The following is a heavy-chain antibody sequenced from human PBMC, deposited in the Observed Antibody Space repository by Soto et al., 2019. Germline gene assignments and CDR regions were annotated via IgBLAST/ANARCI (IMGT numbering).Heavy chain of an antibody. CDR2: INHSGST. J-gene: IGHJ4*02. CDR3: ASNYGDYARDLDY. Sequence: QVQLQQWGAGLLKPSETLSLTCAVYGGSFSGYYWSWIRQPPGKGLEWIGEINHSGSTNYNPSLKSRVTISVDTSKNQFSLKLSSVTAADTAVYYCASNYGDYARDLDYWGQGTLVTVSS. CDR1: GGSFSGYY. D-gene: IGHD4-17*01. V-gene: IGHV4-34*01.